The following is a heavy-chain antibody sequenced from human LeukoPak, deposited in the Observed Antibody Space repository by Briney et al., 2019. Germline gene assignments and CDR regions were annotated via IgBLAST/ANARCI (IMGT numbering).Heavy chain of an antibody. V-gene: IGHV3-23*01. CDR3: AKAVGWYYFDY. Sequence: GGTLRLSCAASGFTFSSYAMTWIRQAPGKGLEWVSSISGSGGSTYYADSVKGRLTISRDNSKNTLYLQMNSLRAEDTAVYYCAKAVGWYYFDYWGQGTLVTVSS. CDR2: ISGSGGST. CDR1: GFTFSSYA. J-gene: IGHJ4*02.